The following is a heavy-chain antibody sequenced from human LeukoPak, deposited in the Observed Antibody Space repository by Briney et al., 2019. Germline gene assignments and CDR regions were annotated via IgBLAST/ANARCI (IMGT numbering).Heavy chain of an antibody. CDR2: ISGSGGST. CDR1: GFTFGSYG. V-gene: IGHV3-NL1*01. CDR3: ARVGIGYCSGGSCYGTDY. J-gene: IGHJ4*02. Sequence: GGSLRLSCAASGFTFGSYGMHWVRQAPGKGLEWVSAISGSGGSTYYADSVKGRFTISRDNSKNTLSLQMNGLKTEDTAVYFCARVGIGYCSGGSCYGTDYWGQGTLVTVSS. D-gene: IGHD2-15*01.